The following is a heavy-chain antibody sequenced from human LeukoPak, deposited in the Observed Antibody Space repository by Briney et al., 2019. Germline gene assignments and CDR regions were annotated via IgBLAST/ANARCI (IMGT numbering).Heavy chain of an antibody. D-gene: IGHD3-22*01. CDR1: GGSISSYY. CDR2: IFYSGST. CDR3: AXGNDRNWFDP. V-gene: IGHV4-59*01. J-gene: IGHJ5*02. Sequence: SETLSLTCTVSGGSISSYYWNWIRQPPGKGLEWIGNIFYSGSTNYNPSLKSRVTISVDASKTHFSLKLSSVTAAGTAVYYCAXGNDRNWFDPWGQGTLVTVSS.